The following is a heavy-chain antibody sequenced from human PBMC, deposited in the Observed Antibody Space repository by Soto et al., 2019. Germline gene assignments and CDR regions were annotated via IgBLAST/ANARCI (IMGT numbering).Heavy chain of an antibody. CDR2: INHSGRT. V-gene: IGHV4-34*01. CDR3: ARDKITGLFDY. CDR1: GGSFSGYY. Sequence: SETLSLTCAVYGGSFSGYYWTWIRQPPGTGLEWIGEINHSGRTNYNPSLKSRVTISVDTSKNQFSLKLTSVTAADTAVYYCARDKITGLFDYWGQGTKVT. J-gene: IGHJ4*03. D-gene: IGHD2-8*02.